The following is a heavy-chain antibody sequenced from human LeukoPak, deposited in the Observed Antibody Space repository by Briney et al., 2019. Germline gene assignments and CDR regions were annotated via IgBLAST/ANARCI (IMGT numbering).Heavy chain of an antibody. J-gene: IGHJ5*02. CDR2: IRYDGSNK. CDR1: GFTFSSYG. Sequence: GGPLRLSCAASGFTFSSYGMHWVRQAPGKGLEWVAFIRYDGSNKYYADSVKGRFTISRDNSKNTLYLQMNSLRAEDTAVYYCARAPPIDFWSGYYRSWGQGTLVTVSS. V-gene: IGHV3-30*02. CDR3: ARAPPIDFWSGYYRS. D-gene: IGHD3-3*01.